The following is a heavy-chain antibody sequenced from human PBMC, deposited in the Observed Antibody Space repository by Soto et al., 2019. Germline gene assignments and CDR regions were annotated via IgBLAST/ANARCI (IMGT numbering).Heavy chain of an antibody. CDR2: ISSNGGST. Sequence: GGSLRLSCSASGFTFSSYAMHWVRQAPGKGLEYVSAISSNGGSTYYADSVKGRFTISRDNSKNTLYLQMSSLRAEDTAVYYCVKALRYFDWLPYFDYWRQGTLVTVSS. CDR3: VKALRYFDWLPYFDY. J-gene: IGHJ4*02. D-gene: IGHD3-9*01. V-gene: IGHV3-64D*06. CDR1: GFTFSSYA.